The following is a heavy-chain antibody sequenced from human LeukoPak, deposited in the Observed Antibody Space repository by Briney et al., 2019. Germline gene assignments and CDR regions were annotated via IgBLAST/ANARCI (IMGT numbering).Heavy chain of an antibody. J-gene: IGHJ4*02. D-gene: IGHD6-13*01. V-gene: IGHV3-74*01. CDR1: GFTFSNYW. Sequence: GGSLRLSCAASGFTFSNYWMHWVRQAPGKGLVWVSRINRDGTSTRYADSVKGRFTISRDNSKNTLYLQMNSLRAEDTAVYYCAKDQSYSSSWHYFDYWGQGTLVTVSS. CDR3: AKDQSYSSSWHYFDY. CDR2: INRDGTST.